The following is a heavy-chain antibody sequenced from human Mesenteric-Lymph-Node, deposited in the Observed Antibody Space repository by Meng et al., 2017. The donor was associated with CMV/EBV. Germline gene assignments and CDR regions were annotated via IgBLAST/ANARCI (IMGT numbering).Heavy chain of an antibody. Sequence: SVKVSCKASGGTFSSYAISWVRQAPGQGLEWMGGIIPIFGTANYAQKFQGRVAITTDESTSTAYMELSSLRSEDTAVYYCARSYCSSTSCYDYFDYWGQGTLVTVSS. J-gene: IGHJ4*02. CDR2: IIPIFGTA. V-gene: IGHV1-69*05. CDR1: GGTFSSYA. CDR3: ARSYCSSTSCYDYFDY. D-gene: IGHD2-2*01.